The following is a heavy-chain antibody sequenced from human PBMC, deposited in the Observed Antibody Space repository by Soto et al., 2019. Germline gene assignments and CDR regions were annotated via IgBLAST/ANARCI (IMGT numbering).Heavy chain of an antibody. CDR3: ARDGRYSYGYRYYGMDV. D-gene: IGHD5-18*01. CDR1: GFTVSSNY. J-gene: IGHJ6*02. CDR2: IFSGGST. Sequence: LRLSCAASGFTVSSNYMSWVRQAPEKGLEWVSVIFSGGSTYYADSVKGRFTISRDNSKNTLYLQMNSLRAEDTAVYYCARDGRYSYGYRYYGMDVWGQGTTVTVSS. V-gene: IGHV3-66*01.